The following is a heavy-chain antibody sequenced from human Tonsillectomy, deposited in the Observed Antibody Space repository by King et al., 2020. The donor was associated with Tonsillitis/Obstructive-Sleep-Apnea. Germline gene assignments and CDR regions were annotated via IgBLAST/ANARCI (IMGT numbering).Heavy chain of an antibody. Sequence: VQLVESGAEVKKPGESLKISCKGSRYSFTTYWIGWVRQMPGKGLEWMGIIYPGDSDTRYSPYFQGQVTISADKSISTAYLQWSSLKASDTAMYYCARLALTAAGPFDYWGQGTLVTVSS. CDR2: IYPGDSDT. D-gene: IGHD6-13*01. CDR1: RYSFTTYW. V-gene: IGHV5-51*03. CDR3: ARLALTAAGPFDY. J-gene: IGHJ4*02.